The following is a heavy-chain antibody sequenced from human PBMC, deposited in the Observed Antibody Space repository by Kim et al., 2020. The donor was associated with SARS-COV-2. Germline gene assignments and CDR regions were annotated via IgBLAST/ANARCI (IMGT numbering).Heavy chain of an antibody. J-gene: IGHJ6*03. CDR1: GGSFSGYY. V-gene: IGHV4-34*01. D-gene: IGHD3-3*01. CDR3: ARGFGVVHLYYYYYMDV. CDR2: INHSGST. Sequence: SETLSLTCAVYGGSFSGYYWSWIRQPPGKGLEWIGEINHSGSTNYNPSLKSRVTMSVDTSKNQFSLKLSSVTAADTAVYYCARGFGVVHLYYYYYMDVWGKGTTVTVSS.